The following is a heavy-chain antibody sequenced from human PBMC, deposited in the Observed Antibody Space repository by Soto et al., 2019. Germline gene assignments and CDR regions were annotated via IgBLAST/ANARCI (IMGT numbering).Heavy chain of an antibody. D-gene: IGHD2-8*01. CDR1: GGSFSGYY. CDR3: ARGRCTNGVCYRNYLRGTKFDP. V-gene: IGHV4-34*09. CDR2: INHSGST. J-gene: IGHJ5*02. Sequence: SETLSLTCAVYGGSFSGYYWSWIRQPPGKGLEWIGEINHSGSTYYNPSLKSRVTISVDTSKNQFSLKLSSVTAADTAVYYCARGRCTNGVCYRNYLRGTKFDPWGQGTLVTVSS.